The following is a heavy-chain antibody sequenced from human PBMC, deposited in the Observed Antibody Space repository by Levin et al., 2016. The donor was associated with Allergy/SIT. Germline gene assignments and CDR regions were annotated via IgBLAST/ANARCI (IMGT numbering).Heavy chain of an antibody. CDR2: IYYSGST. Sequence: SETLSLTCTVSGGSISSYYWSWIRQPAGKGLEWIGSIYYSGSTYYNPSLKSRVTISVDTSKNQFSLKLSSVTAADTAVYYCARHIPEYSSGWSYYFDYWGQGTLVTVSS. J-gene: IGHJ4*02. CDR3: ARHIPEYSSGWSYYFDY. V-gene: IGHV4-59*05. D-gene: IGHD6-19*01. CDR1: GGSISSYY.